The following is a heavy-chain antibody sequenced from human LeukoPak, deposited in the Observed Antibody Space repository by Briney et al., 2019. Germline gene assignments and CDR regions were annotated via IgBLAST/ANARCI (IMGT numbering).Heavy chain of an antibody. Sequence: GGSLRLSCAASGFTFSSYAMSWVRQAPGKGLEWVSAISGSGGSTYYADSVKGRFTISRDNSKNTLYLQMNSLRAEDTAVYYCAKGHITMVRGVIRFDCWGQGTLVTVSS. D-gene: IGHD3-10*01. CDR2: ISGSGGST. V-gene: IGHV3-23*01. CDR1: GFTFSSYA. CDR3: AKGHITMVRGVIRFDC. J-gene: IGHJ4*02.